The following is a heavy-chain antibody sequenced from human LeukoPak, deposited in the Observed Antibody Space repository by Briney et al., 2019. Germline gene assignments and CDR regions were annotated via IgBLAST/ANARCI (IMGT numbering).Heavy chain of an antibody. Sequence: ASVKVSCKASGYTFTSYYMHSVRQAPGQGLEWMGIINPSGGSTSYAQKFQGRVTMTRDTSTSTVYMELSSLRSEDTAVYYCARVVTAIVFDYWGQGTLVTVSS. CDR3: ARVVTAIVFDY. J-gene: IGHJ4*02. V-gene: IGHV1-46*01. CDR1: GYTFTSYY. D-gene: IGHD2-21*02. CDR2: INPSGGST.